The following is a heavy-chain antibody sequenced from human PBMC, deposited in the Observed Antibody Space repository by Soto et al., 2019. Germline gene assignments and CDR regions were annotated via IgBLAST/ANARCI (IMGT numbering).Heavy chain of an antibody. Sequence: EVQLLESGGGLVQPGGSLRLSCAASGFTFNNYAMDWVRQAPGKGLEWVSAITDSGDDTYYIDSVKGRFTISRDNSKSTLYLQMNSLRAEDTVIYYCAKLGSSSWSPHYYFDYWGQGTLVTVSS. CDR2: ITDSGDDT. D-gene: IGHD2-2*01. CDR3: AKLGSSSWSPHYYFDY. V-gene: IGHV3-23*01. CDR1: GFTFNNYA. J-gene: IGHJ4*02.